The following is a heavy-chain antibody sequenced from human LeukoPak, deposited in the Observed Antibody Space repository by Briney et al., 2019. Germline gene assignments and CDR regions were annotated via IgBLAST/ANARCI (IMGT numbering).Heavy chain of an antibody. D-gene: IGHD3-3*01. V-gene: IGHV4-59*08. Sequence: SETLSLTCTVPGGSISSNYWSWIRQSPGKGLEWIGYIYYRGSTDYNPSLKSRVTISVDTSKNQFSLKLSSVTAADTAVYYCARQNYDEVNYYYYGLDVWGQGTTVTVSS. J-gene: IGHJ6*02. CDR2: IYYRGST. CDR3: ARQNYDEVNYYYYGLDV. CDR1: GGSISSNY.